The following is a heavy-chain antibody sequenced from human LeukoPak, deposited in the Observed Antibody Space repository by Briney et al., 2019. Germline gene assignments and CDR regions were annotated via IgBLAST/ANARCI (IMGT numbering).Heavy chain of an antibody. Sequence: PGGSLRLACAASGFSLDDYAMHWVRQAPGPGLEWFSSISWDGRTMAYAASVKGRFTISRDNAQNSLYLQMYSLKIDDTAFYYCIKDMGFDLLKDAFDLWGQGMLVTVSS. CDR1: GFSLDDYA. J-gene: IGHJ3*01. D-gene: IGHD1-26*01. V-gene: IGHV3-9*01. CDR3: IKDMGFDLLKDAFDL. CDR2: ISWDGRTM.